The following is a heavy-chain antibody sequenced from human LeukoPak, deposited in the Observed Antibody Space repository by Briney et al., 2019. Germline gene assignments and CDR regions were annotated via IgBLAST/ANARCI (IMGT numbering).Heavy chain of an antibody. Sequence: GGSLRLSCVASGFTFSSYAMSWVRRAPGKGLEWVSAISGSGVTTHYAGSVKGRFSISRDNSKNTLYLQMNSLRAEDTALYYCAKKVVVGATSPYSDFQDWGQGTLVTVSS. V-gene: IGHV3-23*01. D-gene: IGHD1-26*01. CDR2: ISGSGVTT. CDR1: GFTFSSYA. CDR3: AKKVVVGATSPYSDFQD. J-gene: IGHJ1*01.